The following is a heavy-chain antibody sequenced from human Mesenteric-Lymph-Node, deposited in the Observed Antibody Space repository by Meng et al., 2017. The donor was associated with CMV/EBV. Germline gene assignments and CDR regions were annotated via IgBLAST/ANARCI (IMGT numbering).Heavy chain of an antibody. J-gene: IGHJ4*02. CDR3: ARSSHCSTSSCLIDY. CDR1: GFTFSSYA. Sequence: GGSLRLSCAASGFTFSSYAMSWVRQAPGKGLEWVSGISGSGGSTYYADSVQGRFTISRDNSKNTLYLQMNSLRAEDTAVYYCARSSHCSTSSCLIDYWGQGTLVTVSS. D-gene: IGHD2-2*01. V-gene: IGHV3-23*01. CDR2: ISGSGGST.